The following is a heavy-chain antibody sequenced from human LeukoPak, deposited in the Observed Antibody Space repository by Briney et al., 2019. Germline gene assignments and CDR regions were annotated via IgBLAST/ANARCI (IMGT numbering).Heavy chain of an antibody. J-gene: IGHJ4*02. CDR3: VKGRISEDGLDF. CDR2: ISSSGNT. CDR1: GFTFSRSA. D-gene: IGHD6-13*01. V-gene: IGHV3-23*01. Sequence: GGSLRLSCAASGFTFSRSAMTWVGQTPGQGLDWVSSISSSGNTYYADSVKGRFTISGGNSKNMLYLQMNSLRAEDTAVYYCVKGRISEDGLDFWGQGTLVTVSS.